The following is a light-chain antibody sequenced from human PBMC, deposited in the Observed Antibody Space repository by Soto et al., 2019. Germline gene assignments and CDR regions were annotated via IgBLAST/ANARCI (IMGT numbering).Light chain of an antibody. CDR2: EGS. V-gene: IGLV2-14*02. J-gene: IGLJ2*01. CDR1: SSDVGSYNL. CDR3: CSYTSSSTPGV. Sequence: QSALTQPASVSGSPGQSITISCTGTSSDVGSYNLVSWYQQHPGKAPKLMIYEGSKRPSGVSNRFSGSKSGNTASLTISGLRAEDEADYYCCSYTSSSTPGVFGGGNKLTVL.